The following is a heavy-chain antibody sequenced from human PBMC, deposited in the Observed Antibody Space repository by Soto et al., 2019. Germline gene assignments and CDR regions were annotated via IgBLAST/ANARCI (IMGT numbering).Heavy chain of an antibody. CDR2: IYYSGST. J-gene: IGHJ4*02. CDR1: GGSISSSSYY. D-gene: IGHD6-13*01. V-gene: IGHV4-39*01. Sequence: SETLSLTCTVSGGSISSSSYYWGWIRQPPGKGLEWIGSIYYSGSTYYNLSLKSRVTISVDTSKNQFSLKLSSVTAADTAVYYCACLKYSSSWYSDYWGQGTLVTVSS. CDR3: ACLKYSSSWYSDY.